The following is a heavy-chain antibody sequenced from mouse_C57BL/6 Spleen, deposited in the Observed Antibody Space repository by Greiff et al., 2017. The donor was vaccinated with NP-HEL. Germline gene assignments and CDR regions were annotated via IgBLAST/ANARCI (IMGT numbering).Heavy chain of an antibody. D-gene: IGHD4-1*01. J-gene: IGHJ2*01. CDR3: TRAQNWDYDC. Sequence: QVQLQQSGPELVKPGASVKISCKASGYSFTSYYIHWVKQRPGQGLEWIGWIYPGSGNTKYNEKVKGKATLTADTSSSTAYLRLSSLTSEGSTFYYCTRAQNWDYDCWGQGTTLTVSS. CDR2: IYPGSGNT. V-gene: IGHV1-66*01. CDR1: GYSFTSYY.